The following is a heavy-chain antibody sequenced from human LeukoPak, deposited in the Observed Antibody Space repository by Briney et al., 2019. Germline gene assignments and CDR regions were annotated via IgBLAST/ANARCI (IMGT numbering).Heavy chain of an antibody. CDR1: GFTFSSYA. V-gene: IGHV3-30*04. J-gene: IGHJ5*02. CDR3: AKDRSGVCYFSWFDP. CDR2: ISYDGSNK. Sequence: GGSLRLSCAASGFTFSSYAMHWVRQAPGKGLEWVAVISYDGSNKYYADPVKGRFTISRDNSKNTLYLQMNSLRAEGTAVYYCAKDRSGVCYFSWFDPWGQGTLVTVSS. D-gene: IGHD2-8*01.